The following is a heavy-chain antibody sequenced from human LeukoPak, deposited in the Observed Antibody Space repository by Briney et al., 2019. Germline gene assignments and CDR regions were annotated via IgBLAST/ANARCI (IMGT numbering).Heavy chain of an antibody. CDR3: ARTSRHYYASESKLTPWPADMDV. CDR2: ISYDGTT. V-gene: IGHV4-59*01. CDR1: GGSISSYY. D-gene: IGHD3-10*01. Sequence: PSETLSLTCTVSGGSISSYYWTWIRQTPGTGLEWIGCISYDGTTTYHPSLNSRVTISVDASKNQFSLNLSSATAADTAVYYCARTSRHYYASESKLTPWPADMDVWGQGTTVTVSS. J-gene: IGHJ6*02.